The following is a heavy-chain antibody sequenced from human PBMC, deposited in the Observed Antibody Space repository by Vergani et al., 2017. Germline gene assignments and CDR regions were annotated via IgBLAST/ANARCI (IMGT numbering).Heavy chain of an antibody. V-gene: IGHV3-33*01. D-gene: IGHD6-13*01. J-gene: IGHJ4*02. CDR3: ARGTGIAATGGDY. CDR1: GFTFSSYG. CDR2: IWYDGSNK. Sequence: QVQLVESGGGVVQPGSSLRLSCAASGFTFSSYGMHWVRQAPGKGLEWVAVIWYDGSNKYYADSVKGRFTISRDNSKNTLYLQMNSLRAEDTAVYYCARGTGIAATGGDYWGQGTLVTVSS.